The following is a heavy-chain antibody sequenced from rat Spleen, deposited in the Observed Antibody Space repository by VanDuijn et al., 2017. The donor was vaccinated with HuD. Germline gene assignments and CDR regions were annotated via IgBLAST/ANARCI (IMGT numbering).Heavy chain of an antibody. CDR3: ARTAYFDY. CDR2: ISYDGNTT. J-gene: IGHJ2*01. CDR1: GFTFSDNY. Sequence: EVQLVESGGGLVQPGRSLKLSCAASGFTFSDNYMAWVRQAPTKGLEWVATISYDGNTTYYRDSVKGRFTISRENAKSTLYLQMDSLRSEDTATYYCARTAYFDYWGQGVMVTVSS. V-gene: IGHV5-7*01.